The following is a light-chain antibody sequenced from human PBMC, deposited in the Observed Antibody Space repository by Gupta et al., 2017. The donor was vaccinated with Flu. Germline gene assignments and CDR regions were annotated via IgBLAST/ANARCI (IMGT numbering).Light chain of an antibody. CDR3: SSYTSSSTLYV. CDR2: EVS. CDR1: SSVVGGYNN. Sequence: QSALTQPVSVSGSPGQSITISCTGTSSVVGGYNNVSWYQQHPGKAPKLMIYEVSNRPSGVSNRFSGSKSDNTASLTISGLQAEDEADYYCSSYTSSSTLYVFGTGTKVTVL. J-gene: IGLJ1*01. V-gene: IGLV2-14*03.